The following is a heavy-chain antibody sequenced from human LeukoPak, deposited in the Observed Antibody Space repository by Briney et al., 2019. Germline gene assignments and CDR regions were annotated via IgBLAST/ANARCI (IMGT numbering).Heavy chain of an antibody. D-gene: IGHD6-13*01. V-gene: IGHV3-21*01. CDR1: GFTYSSYS. CDR3: ARDGSSLAFDY. CDR2: ISSSSSYI. J-gene: IGHJ4*02. Sequence: GGSLRLSCAASGFTYSSYSMNWLRQAPGKGLEWVSSISSSSSYIYYADSVKGRFTISRDNAKNSLYLQMNSLTAEDTAVYYCARDGSSLAFDYWGQGTLVTVSS.